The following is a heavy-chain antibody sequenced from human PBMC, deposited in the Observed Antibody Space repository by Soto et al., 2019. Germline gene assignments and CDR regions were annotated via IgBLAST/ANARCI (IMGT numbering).Heavy chain of an antibody. D-gene: IGHD5-12*01. CDR2: IPSRGRP. CDR1: GASVAGGSYY. Sequence: SLTCSVSGASVAGGSYYWSWVRQPPGKGLEWIGYIPSRGRPFYNPSLTSRGTISADTSKNQLSLQLTSVTAADTAVYYCARDTYSGYDFCLWGQGTLVTVSS. J-gene: IGHJ4*02. CDR3: ARDTYSGYDFCL. V-gene: IGHV4-30-4*01.